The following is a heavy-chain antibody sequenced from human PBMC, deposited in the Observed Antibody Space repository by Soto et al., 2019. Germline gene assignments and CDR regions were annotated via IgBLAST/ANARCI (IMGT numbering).Heavy chain of an antibody. CDR1: GGSISSYY. J-gene: IGHJ3*02. Sequence: ETLSLTCTVSGGSISSYYWSWIRQPPGKGLEWIGYIYYSGSTNYNPSLKSRVTVSRDNSKNSLYLQMNSLTTEDTALYSCAKFGWGGSYSESHASDIWGQGTMVTVSS. CDR2: IYYSGST. V-gene: IGHV4-59*01. D-gene: IGHD1-26*01. CDR3: AKFGWGGSYSESHASDI.